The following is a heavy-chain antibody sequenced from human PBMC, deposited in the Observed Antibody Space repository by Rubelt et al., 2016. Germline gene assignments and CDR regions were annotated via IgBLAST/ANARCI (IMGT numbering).Heavy chain of an antibody. CDR2: ISGSGGST. CDR1: GFTVSSNY. Sequence: EVQLVESGGGLIQPGGSLRLSCAASGFTVSSNYMSWVRQAPGKGLEWVSVISGSGGSTYYADSVKGRFTISRDSSKNSLDLQMNSLRAEDTAVYYCAKDHNILMVFYHGMDVWGQGTTVTVSS. D-gene: IGHD2-8*01. CDR3: AKDHNILMVFYHGMDV. J-gene: IGHJ6*02. V-gene: IGHV3-23*04.